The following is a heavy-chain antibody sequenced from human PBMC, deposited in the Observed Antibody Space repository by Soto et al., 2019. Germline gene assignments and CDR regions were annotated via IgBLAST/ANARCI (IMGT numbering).Heavy chain of an antibody. Sequence: WGSLRLSCAASGFTFSTYALSGVRQAPGKGLEWVSAISANGQGIYYADSVRGRFTISRDNSKNTIFLHMDSLRAEDTAVYYCAKDRNYPRDQFHYWGQGXLVTVYS. J-gene: IGHJ4*02. D-gene: IGHD1-7*01. CDR1: GFTFSTYA. V-gene: IGHV3-23*01. CDR3: AKDRNYPRDQFHY. CDR2: ISANGQGI.